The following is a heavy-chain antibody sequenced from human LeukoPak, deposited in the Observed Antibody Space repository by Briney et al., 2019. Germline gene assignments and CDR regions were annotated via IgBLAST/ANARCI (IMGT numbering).Heavy chain of an antibody. Sequence: GGSLRLSCEDSGFTFADYGLSWVPEAPGKGPQWVAGINWSGDNTFYADSVKGRFTISRDNTKKTLYLQMNNLRGDDTATYYCARDLSSNWSNLGYWGQGTLVTVSS. CDR3: ARDLSSNWSNLGY. D-gene: IGHD6-13*01. CDR1: GFTFADYG. V-gene: IGHV3-20*04. J-gene: IGHJ4*02. CDR2: INWSGDNT.